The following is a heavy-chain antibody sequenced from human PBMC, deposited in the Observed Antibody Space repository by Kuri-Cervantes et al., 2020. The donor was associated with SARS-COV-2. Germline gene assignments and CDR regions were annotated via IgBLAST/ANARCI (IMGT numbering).Heavy chain of an antibody. CDR3: AREAARLFDY. Sequence: GSLRFSCAVSGYSISSGYYWGWIRQPPGKGLEWIGEINHSGSTNYNPSLKSRVTISVDTSKNQFSLKLSSVTAADTAVYYCAREAARLFDYWGQGTLVTVSS. V-gene: IGHV4-38-2*02. D-gene: IGHD6-6*01. J-gene: IGHJ4*02. CDR1: GYSISSGYY. CDR2: INHSGST.